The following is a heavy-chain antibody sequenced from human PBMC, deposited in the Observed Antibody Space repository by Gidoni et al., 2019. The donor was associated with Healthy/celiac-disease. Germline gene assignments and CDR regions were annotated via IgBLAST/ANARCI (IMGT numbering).Heavy chain of an antibody. V-gene: IGHV3-23*01. J-gene: IGHJ6*02. D-gene: IGHD2-15*01. CDR3: AKDGFGVAAAYYYYYYGMDV. CDR1: GFPFSRYA. CDR2: ISGSGGST. Sequence: EVQLLESGGGLVQPGVSLRLSCAASGFPFSRYAMSWVRQAPGKGLEWVSAISGSGGSTYYADSVKGRFTISRDNSKNTLYLQMNSLRAEDTAVYYCAKDGFGVAAAYYYYYYGMDVWGQGTTVTVSS.